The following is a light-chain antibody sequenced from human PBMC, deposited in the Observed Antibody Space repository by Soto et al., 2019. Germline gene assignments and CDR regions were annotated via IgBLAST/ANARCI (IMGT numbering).Light chain of an antibody. J-gene: IGKJ2*01. Sequence: DIQLTQSPSFLSASVGDRVTLTCRASQGISSYLAWYQQKPGKAPKLLIYAASTLQSGVPSRFSGSGSGTEFTLTISSLQPEDFATYFCQQLNSYPPYTFGPGTKLDIK. CDR1: QGISSY. CDR3: QQLNSYPPYT. V-gene: IGKV1-9*01. CDR2: AAS.